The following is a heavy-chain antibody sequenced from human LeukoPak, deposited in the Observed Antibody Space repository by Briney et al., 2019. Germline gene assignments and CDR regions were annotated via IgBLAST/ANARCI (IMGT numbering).Heavy chain of an antibody. V-gene: IGHV3-11*01. D-gene: IGHD1-26*01. J-gene: IGHJ4*02. CDR1: GFTFSDYY. CDR2: MSGSGSII. CDR3: ARTTSGSYDY. Sequence: GGSLRLSCAASGFTFSDYYMSWIRQAPWKGLEWVSYMSGSGSIIYYPDSVKGRFTVSRDNAKNSLYLQMNSLRAEDTAVYYCARTTSGSYDYWGQGTLVTVSS.